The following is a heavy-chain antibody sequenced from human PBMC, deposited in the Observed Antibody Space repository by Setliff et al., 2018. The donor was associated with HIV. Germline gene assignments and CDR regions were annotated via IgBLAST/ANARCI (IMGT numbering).Heavy chain of an antibody. D-gene: IGHD2-2*01. Sequence: SETLSLTCAVYGGSFSGYYWSWIRQPPGKGLEWIGEVNYSGSTNYNPSLKSRVTMSVDTSKNQFSLKLNSVTAADTAVYYCARDTVRGEVLPSAITSYSYYYMDVWGKGTSVTVSS. J-gene: IGHJ6*03. CDR3: ARDTVRGEVLPSAITSYSYYYMDV. CDR1: GGSFSGYY. V-gene: IGHV4-34*01. CDR2: VNYSGST.